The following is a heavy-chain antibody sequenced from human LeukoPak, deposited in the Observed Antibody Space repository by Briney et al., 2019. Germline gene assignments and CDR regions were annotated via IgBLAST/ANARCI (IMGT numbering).Heavy chain of an antibody. Sequence: ASVKVSCKASGYTFTSFAMNWVRQAPGQGLEWMGWITTNTGNPTYAQGFTGRFVFSLDTSVSTAYLQISSLKAEDTAVYYCARGFQSRGYYYYYMDVWGKGTTVTVSS. V-gene: IGHV7-4-1*02. CDR1: GYTFTSFA. CDR2: ITTNTGNP. D-gene: IGHD2-2*01. CDR3: ARGFQSRGYYYYYMDV. J-gene: IGHJ6*03.